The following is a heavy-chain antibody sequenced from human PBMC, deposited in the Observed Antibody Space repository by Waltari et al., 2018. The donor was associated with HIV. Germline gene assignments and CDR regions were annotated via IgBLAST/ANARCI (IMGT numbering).Heavy chain of an antibody. Sequence: QLPLVQSGAEAKKPGASVKVSRTVSGSTPSDLSMHWVRQAPGKGLEWMGGFDPEQGKTIYAQNFQGRVTMTEDAATDTAYMELSSLRSEDTAVYYCTTEGLYCSGGTCYSRFDPWGQGTLVTVSS. J-gene: IGHJ5*02. CDR3: TTEGLYCSGGTCYSRFDP. CDR2: FDPEQGKT. CDR1: GSTPSDLS. D-gene: IGHD2-15*01. V-gene: IGHV1-24*01.